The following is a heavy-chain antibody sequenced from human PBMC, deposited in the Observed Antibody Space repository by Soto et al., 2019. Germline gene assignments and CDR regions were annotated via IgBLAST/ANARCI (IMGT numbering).Heavy chain of an antibody. D-gene: IGHD3-3*01. V-gene: IGHV4-34*01. J-gene: IGHJ5*01. CDR1: GGSLSAYY. CDR2: INYGGNA. CDR3: ARSQKGEMWNGYYTKFKWFDS. Sequence: QVQLQQWGAGLLKPSETLSLTCAVYGGSLSAYYWSWVRQPPGKGLEWIGEINYGGNANYNPSLKSRVTISVDTSKNQLSLKLNSVTTADTAVYYCARSQKGEMWNGYYTKFKWFDSWGQGTLVTVAS.